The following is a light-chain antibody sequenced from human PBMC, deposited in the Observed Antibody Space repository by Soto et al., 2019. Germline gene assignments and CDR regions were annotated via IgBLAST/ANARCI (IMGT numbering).Light chain of an antibody. J-gene: IGLJ3*02. CDR2: TNN. V-gene: IGLV1-44*01. CDR3: AAWDDSLNGWV. Sequence: QSVLTQPPSTSRTPGQRVTISCSGSSSNIGSNTLSWYQHLPGTAPKLLIYTNNQRPSGVPDRFSGSKSGTSASLAISGLQSEDEADCYCAAWDDSLNGWVFGGGTKVTVL. CDR1: SSNIGSNT.